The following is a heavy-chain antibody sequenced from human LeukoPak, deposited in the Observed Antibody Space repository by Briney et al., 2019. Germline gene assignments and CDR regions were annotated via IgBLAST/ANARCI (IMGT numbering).Heavy chain of an antibody. CDR3: AHGLPYNWFDP. J-gene: IGHJ5*02. V-gene: IGHV6-1*01. D-gene: IGHD5-12*01. CDR1: GDSVSSNSAA. CDR2: TYYRSKWYN. Sequence: SQTLSLTCAISGDSVSSNSAAWHWIRQSPSRGLEWLGRTYYRSKWYNDYAVSVKSRITINPDTSKNQFSLQLNSATPEGTAVYYCAHGLPYNWFDPWGQGTLVTVSS.